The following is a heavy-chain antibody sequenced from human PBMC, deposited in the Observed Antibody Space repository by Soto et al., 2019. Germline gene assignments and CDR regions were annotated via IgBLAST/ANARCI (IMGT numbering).Heavy chain of an antibody. D-gene: IGHD3-10*02. CDR1: GFSLRASGAS. CDR3: VHRLDVPGLAFDP. J-gene: IGHJ5*02. V-gene: IGHV2-5*01. Sequence: SCPTLVNPTHTLRLTCAFSGFSLRASGASVGWIRQPPGKALEWLAHIYWNDDKRYSPSLRSRLTISKDTSKNQVVLTFTNMDPADTGTYYCVHRLDVPGLAFDPWGQGTLVTVSS. CDR2: IYWNDDK.